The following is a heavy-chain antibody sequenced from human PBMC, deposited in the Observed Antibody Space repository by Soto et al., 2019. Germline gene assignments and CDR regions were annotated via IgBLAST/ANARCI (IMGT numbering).Heavy chain of an antibody. D-gene: IGHD3-3*01. CDR3: ARDGWFSALRIPFGLDV. V-gene: IGHV1-46*01. J-gene: IGHJ6*02. Sequence: QVQLVQSGAEVKKPGASVTVSCKATGYTVSNYYIHWVRQAHVQGLEWMGIINPNGGSTIYAQKFQVRFTITRDTSTSTVYMELSSLTSKDTALYFCARDGWFSALRIPFGLDVWGQGTTVTVSS. CDR2: INPNGGST. CDR1: GYTVSNYY.